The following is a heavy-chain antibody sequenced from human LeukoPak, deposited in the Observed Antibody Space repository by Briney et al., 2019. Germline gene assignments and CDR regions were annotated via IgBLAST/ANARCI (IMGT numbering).Heavy chain of an antibody. CDR2: TYFRSKWYY. CDR3: ARDPVGGSTIFDS. D-gene: IGHD1-26*01. CDR1: GDSVSSDSAA. J-gene: IGHJ4*02. Sequence: SQTLSLTCAISGDSVSSDSAAWNWIRQSPSRGLEWLARTYFRSKWYYDYALAVKGRITINPDTSKNQFSLQLNFVTPEDTAVYFCARDPVGGSTIFDSWGQGTLVTVSS. V-gene: IGHV6-1*01.